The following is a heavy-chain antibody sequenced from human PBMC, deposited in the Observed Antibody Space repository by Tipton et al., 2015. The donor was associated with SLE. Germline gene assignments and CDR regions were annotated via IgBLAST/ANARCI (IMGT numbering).Heavy chain of an antibody. CDR3: ARGVAERLGLDF. J-gene: IGHJ4*02. Sequence: TLSLTCTVSGASISSHCWCWIRQPPGKGLEWIGYICNSVNINYIPSLKSRVTMSVDPSKMQFPLNLNSVTAADTALYFCARGVAERLGLDFWGQGSLVTVSS. V-gene: IGHV4-59*11. CDR2: ICNSVNI. CDR1: GASISSHC. D-gene: IGHD6-19*01.